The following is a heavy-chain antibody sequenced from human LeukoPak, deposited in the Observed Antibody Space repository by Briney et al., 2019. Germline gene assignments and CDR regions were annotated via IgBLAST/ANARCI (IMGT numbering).Heavy chain of an antibody. D-gene: IGHD3-9*01. CDR2: INQDGSKK. V-gene: IGHV3-7*05. J-gene: IGHJ3*01. Sequence: QTGGSPRLSCAASGFSFSSDWMNWVRQAPGKGLEWVANINQDGSKKYYVDSVKGRFTISRDNAKNSLYLQMNSLRAEDTAVYYCARDPDILTGVAYDFWGQGTMVTVSS. CDR3: ARDPDILTGVAYDF. CDR1: GFSFSSDW.